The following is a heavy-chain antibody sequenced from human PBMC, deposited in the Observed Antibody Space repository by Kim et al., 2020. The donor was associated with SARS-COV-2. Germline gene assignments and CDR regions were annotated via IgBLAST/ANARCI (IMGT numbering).Heavy chain of an antibody. J-gene: IGHJ6*02. D-gene: IGHD3-10*01. CDR2: IYYSGST. V-gene: IGHV4-39*01. CDR3: ARQVRYYGSLGPTGGMDV. CDR1: GGSISSSSYY. Sequence: SETLSLTCTVSGGSISSSSYYWGWIRQPPGKGLEWIGSIYYSGSTYYNPSLKSRVTISVDTSKNQFSLKLSSVTAADTAVYYCARQVRYYGSLGPTGGMDVWGQGTTVTVSS.